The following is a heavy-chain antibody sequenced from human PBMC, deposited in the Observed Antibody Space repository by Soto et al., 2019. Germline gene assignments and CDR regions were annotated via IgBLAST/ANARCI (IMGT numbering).Heavy chain of an antibody. CDR3: ARALLSHSYDSGGYDSYFHAMDV. CDR2: IIPISETT. CDR1: GGTFSSLD. D-gene: IGHD3-22*01. J-gene: IGHJ6*02. Sequence: QVQLVQSGAEVKKPGSSVKVSCKASGGTFSSLDINWVRQAPGQGLEWMGGIIPISETTNYAQIFQVRVSIVADKSTSTAYMELSRLRSEDTAVYYCARALLSHSYDSGGYDSYFHAMDVWGQGTPVTVSS. V-gene: IGHV1-69*06.